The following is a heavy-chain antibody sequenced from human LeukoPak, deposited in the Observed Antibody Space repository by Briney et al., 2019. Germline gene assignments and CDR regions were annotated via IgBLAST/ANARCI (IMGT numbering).Heavy chain of an antibody. D-gene: IGHD4-17*01. J-gene: IGHJ4*02. Sequence: SETLSLTCTVSGGSISSSSYYWGWIRQPPGKGLEWIGSIYYSGSTYYNPSLKSRVTLSVDTSKNQFSLKLSSVTAADTAVYYCARFRRLWYGVDYWGQGTLVTVSS. CDR2: IYYSGST. V-gene: IGHV4-39*01. CDR1: GGSISSSSYY. CDR3: ARFRRLWYGVDY.